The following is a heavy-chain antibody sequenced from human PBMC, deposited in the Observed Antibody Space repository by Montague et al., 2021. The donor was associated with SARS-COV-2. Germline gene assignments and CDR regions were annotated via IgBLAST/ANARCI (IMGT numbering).Heavy chain of an antibody. J-gene: IGHJ4*02. V-gene: IGHV4-34*01. CDR3: ARGHLSVSMIVVAFTSASYYCDY. CDR1: GGSFGDDH. CDR2: IRQSGRT. Sequence: SETLSLTCAVYGGSFGDDHWSWIRQPPGKGLEWIGNIRQSGRTNXXPSLKSRVTISVDTSKNQFSLKLTSVTAADTGLYFCARGHLSVSMIVVAFTSASYYCDYWGQGAQVTVSS. D-gene: IGHD3-22*01.